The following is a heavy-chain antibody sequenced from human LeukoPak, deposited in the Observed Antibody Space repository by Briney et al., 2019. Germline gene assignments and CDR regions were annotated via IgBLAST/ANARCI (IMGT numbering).Heavy chain of an antibody. D-gene: IGHD4-17*01. Sequence: GTXSLTCAVSGGSISSSNWWSWVRQPPGKGLEWIGEIYHSGSTNYNPSLKSRVTISVDKSKNQFSLKLSSVTAADTAVYYCAREIYGDYSNWFDPWGQGTLVTVSS. V-gene: IGHV4-4*02. CDR2: IYHSGST. J-gene: IGHJ5*02. CDR3: AREIYGDYSNWFDP. CDR1: GGSISSSNW.